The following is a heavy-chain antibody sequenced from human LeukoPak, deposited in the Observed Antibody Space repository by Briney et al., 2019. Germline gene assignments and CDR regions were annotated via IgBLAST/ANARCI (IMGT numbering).Heavy chain of an antibody. Sequence: GGSLRLSCAASGFTFSSYAMSWVRQAPGKGLEWVSAISGSGGSTYYADSVKGRFTISRDNSKNTLYLQMNSLRAEDTAVYYCAKGHPYDFWVYNWFDPWGQGTLVTVSS. D-gene: IGHD3-3*01. CDR3: AKGHPYDFWVYNWFDP. J-gene: IGHJ5*02. V-gene: IGHV3-23*01. CDR1: GFTFSSYA. CDR2: ISGSGGST.